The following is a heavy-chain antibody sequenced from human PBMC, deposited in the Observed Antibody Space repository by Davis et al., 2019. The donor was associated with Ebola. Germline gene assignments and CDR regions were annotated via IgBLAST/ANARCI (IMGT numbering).Heavy chain of an antibody. Sequence: GGSLRLSCVASGFRFSSYVMGWVRQAPGKGLEWVSFISSTGDSKYYSDSVRGRFTISRDNSKNSLYLQMNSLTTEDTALYYCAKDVGGTIFGVTIIGLFGGMDGWGQGTTVTVSS. CDR3: AKDVGGTIFGVTIIGLFGGMDG. D-gene: IGHD3-3*01. CDR1: GFRFSSYV. J-gene: IGHJ6*02. CDR2: ISSTGDSK. V-gene: IGHV3-43*02.